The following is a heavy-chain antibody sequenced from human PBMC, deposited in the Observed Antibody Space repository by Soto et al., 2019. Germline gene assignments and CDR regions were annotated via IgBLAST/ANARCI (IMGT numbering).Heavy chain of an antibody. J-gene: IGHJ6*02. CDR3: ARGDDWLLEDYYYYGMDV. D-gene: IGHD3-9*01. V-gene: IGHV4-34*01. CDR2: IHHSGST. Sequence: SETLSLTCAVYGGPFSGYYWSWIRQPPGKGLEWIGEIHHSGSTNYNPSLKSRVTISVDTSKNQFSLKLSSVTAADTAVYYCARGDDWLLEDYYYYGMDVWGQGTTVTVSS. CDR1: GGPFSGYY.